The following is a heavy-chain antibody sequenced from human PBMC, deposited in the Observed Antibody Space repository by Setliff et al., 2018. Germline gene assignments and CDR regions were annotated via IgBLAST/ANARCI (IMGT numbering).Heavy chain of an antibody. Sequence: SETLSLTCSVSGASITSGGFYWTWIRQPAGKGLEWIGHISPSGSTTYNPSVKSRVTISLDTSKNHLSLKLDSVTAADTALYYCARSPSSGAYWNPRPFYSDYWARGTLVTVS. V-gene: IGHV4-61*09. J-gene: IGHJ4*02. D-gene: IGHD1-26*01. CDR3: ARSPSSGAYWNPRPFYSDY. CDR2: ISPSGST. CDR1: GASITSGGFY.